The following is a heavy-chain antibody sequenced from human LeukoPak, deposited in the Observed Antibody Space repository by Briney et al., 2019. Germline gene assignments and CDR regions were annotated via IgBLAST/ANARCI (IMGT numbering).Heavy chain of an antibody. CDR2: INPNSGGT. CDR3: ARGFSTSCYGCRWFDP. Sequence: ASVKVSCKASGYTFTGYYMHWVRQPPGQGLEWMGWINPNSGGTNYAQKFQGRVTMTRDTSVSTAYVELSRLRSDDTAVYYCARGFSTSCYGCRWFDPWGQGTLVTVSS. CDR1: GYTFTGYY. D-gene: IGHD2-2*01. J-gene: IGHJ5*02. V-gene: IGHV1-2*02.